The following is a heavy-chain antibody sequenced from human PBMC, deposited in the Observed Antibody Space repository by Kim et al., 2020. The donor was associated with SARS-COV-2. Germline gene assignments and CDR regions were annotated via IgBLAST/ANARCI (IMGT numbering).Heavy chain of an antibody. D-gene: IGHD3-10*01. V-gene: IGHV3-23*01. Sequence: GGSLRLSCAASGFTFSSYAMSWVRQAPGKGLEWVSAISGSGGSTYYADSVKGRFTISRDNSKNTLYLQMNSLRAEDTAVYYCAKDAYGIPMVRGADFDYWGQGTLVTVSS. J-gene: IGHJ4*02. CDR2: ISGSGGST. CDR3: AKDAYGIPMVRGADFDY. CDR1: GFTFSSYA.